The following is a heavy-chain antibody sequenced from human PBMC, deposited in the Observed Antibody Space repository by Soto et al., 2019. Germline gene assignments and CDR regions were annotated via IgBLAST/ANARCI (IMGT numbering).Heavy chain of an antibody. Sequence: QVQLQESGPGLVKPSETLSLTCTVSGGTISSWYWSWIRQPPGKGLEWIGYIYYSGSTNCNPSPKLRVTRSVDTANNQFSLKLSSVTAADTAVYYCARRYGSAIDYWGQGTLVTVSS. CDR1: GGTISSWY. CDR3: ARRYGSAIDY. D-gene: IGHD1-26*01. V-gene: IGHV4-59*08. J-gene: IGHJ4*02. CDR2: IYYSGST.